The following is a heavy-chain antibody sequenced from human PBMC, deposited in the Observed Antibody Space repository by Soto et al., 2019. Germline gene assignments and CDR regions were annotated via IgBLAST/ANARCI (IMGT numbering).Heavy chain of an antibody. CDR3: ARAGCSSTSCRGFDP. J-gene: IGHJ5*02. Sequence: PSETLSLTCAVSGGSISSGGYSWSWIRQPPGKGLEWIGYIYHSGSTYYNPSLKSRVTISVDGSKDQFSLKLSSVTAADTAVYYCARAGCSSTSCRGFDPWGQGTLVTVSS. D-gene: IGHD2-2*01. CDR1: GGSISSGGYS. V-gene: IGHV4-30-2*01. CDR2: IYHSGST.